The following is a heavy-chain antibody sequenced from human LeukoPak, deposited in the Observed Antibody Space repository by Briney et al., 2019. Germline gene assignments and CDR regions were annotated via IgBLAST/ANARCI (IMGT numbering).Heavy chain of an antibody. CDR2: IIPIFGTA. V-gene: IGHV1-69*13. Sequence: GASVKVSCKASGGTFSSYAISWVRQAPGQGLEWMGGIIPIFGTANYAQKFQGRVTITADESTSTAYMELSSLRSEDTAVYYCARERQLERLAFGKEGSAFDYWGQGTLVTVSS. CDR3: ARERQLERLAFGKEGSAFDY. D-gene: IGHD1-1*01. J-gene: IGHJ4*02. CDR1: GGTFSSYA.